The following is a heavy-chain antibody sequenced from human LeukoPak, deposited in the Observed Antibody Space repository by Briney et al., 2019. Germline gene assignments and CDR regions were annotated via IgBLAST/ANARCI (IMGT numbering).Heavy chain of an antibody. V-gene: IGHV3-30*03. CDR2: ISYDGSSK. J-gene: IGHJ4*02. Sequence: PGGSLRLSCAASGFTFSSFGMHWVRQAPGKGLEWVAVISYDGSSKYSADSVKGRFTISRDNSKNTLYLQMNSLRAEDTAVYYCATDHGFHYGAYFDYWGQGTLVTVSS. CDR1: GFTFSSFG. CDR3: ATDHGFHYGAYFDY. D-gene: IGHD4-17*01.